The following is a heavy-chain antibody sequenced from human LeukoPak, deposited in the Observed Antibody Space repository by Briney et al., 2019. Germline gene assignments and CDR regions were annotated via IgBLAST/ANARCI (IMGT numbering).Heavy chain of an antibody. CDR3: AKEMEQVWYYGMDV. CDR2: ISYDGGDK. V-gene: IGHV3-30*18. D-gene: IGHD5-18*01. CDR1: GFTFSSYG. J-gene: IGHJ6*02. Sequence: GGSLRLSCAVSGFTFSSYGMHWVRQAPGKGLEWVAVISYDGGDKYYADSVKGRFTISRDTSKNTLYLQMNSLRAEDTAVYFCAKEMEQVWYYGMDVWGQGTTVTVSS.